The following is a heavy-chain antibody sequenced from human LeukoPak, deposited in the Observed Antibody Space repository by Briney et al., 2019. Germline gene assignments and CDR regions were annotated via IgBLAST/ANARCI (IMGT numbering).Heavy chain of an antibody. Sequence: GGSLRLSCAASGFTFSSYNMNWVRQAPGKGLEWVSSISSSSSYIYYADSVKGRFTISRDNSKNTLYLQMNSLRAEDTAVYYCAKEFGYSYGPYYFDYWGQGTLVTVSS. J-gene: IGHJ4*02. CDR1: GFTFSSYN. D-gene: IGHD5-18*01. CDR3: AKEFGYSYGPYYFDY. V-gene: IGHV3-21*04. CDR2: ISSSSSYI.